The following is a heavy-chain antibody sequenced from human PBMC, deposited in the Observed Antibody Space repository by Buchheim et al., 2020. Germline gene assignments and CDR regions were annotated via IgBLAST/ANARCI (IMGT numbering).Heavy chain of an antibody. CDR1: GFTFSSYG. Sequence: QVQLVESGGGVVQPGRSLRLSCAASGFTFSSYGMHWVRQAPGKGLEWVAVIWYDGSNKYYADSVKGRFTISRDNSKNTLYLEMNSLRAEDTAVYYWASEIVATISGGMDVWGQGTT. V-gene: IGHV3-33*01. CDR2: IWYDGSNK. J-gene: IGHJ6*02. D-gene: IGHD5-12*01. CDR3: ASEIVATISGGMDV.